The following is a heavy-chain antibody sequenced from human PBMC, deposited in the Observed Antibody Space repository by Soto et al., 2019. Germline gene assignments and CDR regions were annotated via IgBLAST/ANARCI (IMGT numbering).Heavy chain of an antibody. D-gene: IGHD2-8*01. CDR1: GAAISSGGYH. Sequence: PSETLSLTCSVSGAAISSGGYHWSWIRQPPGKGLEWIGYIYYSGSTNYNPSLKSRVTISVDTSKNQFSLKLSSVTAADTAVYYCARENAVSRDWFDPWGHGTLVTVSS. V-gene: IGHV4-61*08. CDR3: ARENAVSRDWFDP. CDR2: IYYSGST. J-gene: IGHJ5*02.